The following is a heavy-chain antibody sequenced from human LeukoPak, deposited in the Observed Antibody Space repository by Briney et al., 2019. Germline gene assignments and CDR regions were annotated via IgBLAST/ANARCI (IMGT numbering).Heavy chain of an antibody. CDR3: ARGRRRSRVAGTRFDY. D-gene: IGHD6-19*01. V-gene: IGHV4-34*01. Sequence: SETLSLTCTVSGGSISSYYWSWIRQPPGKGLEWIGEINHSGSTNYNPSLKSRVTISVDTSKNQFSLKLSSVTAADTAVYYCARGRRRSRVAGTRFDYWGQGTLVTVSS. CDR1: GGSISSYY. CDR2: INHSGST. J-gene: IGHJ4*02.